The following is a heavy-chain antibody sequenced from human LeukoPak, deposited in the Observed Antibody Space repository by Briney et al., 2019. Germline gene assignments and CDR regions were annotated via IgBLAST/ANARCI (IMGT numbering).Heavy chain of an antibody. CDR2: IKRDGSEK. CDR1: GFTFSSYA. Sequence: PGGSLRLSCAASGFTFSSYAMTWVRQAPGKGLEWVANIKRDGSEKKYADSVKGRFTISRDNAKNSLYLQMNSLRAEDTAVYYCARDSSGWYYMDVWGKGTTVTISS. CDR3: ARDSSGWYYMDV. D-gene: IGHD6-19*01. V-gene: IGHV3-7*01. J-gene: IGHJ6*03.